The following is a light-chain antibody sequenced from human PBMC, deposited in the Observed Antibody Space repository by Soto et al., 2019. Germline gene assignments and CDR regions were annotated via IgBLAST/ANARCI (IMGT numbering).Light chain of an antibody. Sequence: QSVLTQPASVSGSPGQSITISCTGTSSDVGSYNLVSWYQQHPGKAPKLMIYEVSKRPSGVSDRFSGSKSGNTASLTVSGLQAEDEADYSCSSYARNMNVSGTGTILTDL. CDR3: SSYARNMNV. CDR2: EVS. V-gene: IGLV2-14*02. J-gene: IGLJ1*01. CDR1: SSDVGSYNL.